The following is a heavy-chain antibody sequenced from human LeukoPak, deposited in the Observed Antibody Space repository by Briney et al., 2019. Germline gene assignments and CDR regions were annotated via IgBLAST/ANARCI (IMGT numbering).Heavy chain of an antibody. CDR3: ARYPPDDF. CDR2: INPYSGGT. J-gene: IGHJ4*02. D-gene: IGHD1-14*01. Sequence: ASVKVSCKASGYSFTGFYLNWVRQAPGEGLEWMGWINPYSGGTNYAQKFQGRVTMTRDTPNTTAYLELNNLTPDDTAVYYCARYPPDDFWGQGTLVTVSS. V-gene: IGHV1-2*02. CDR1: GYSFTGFY.